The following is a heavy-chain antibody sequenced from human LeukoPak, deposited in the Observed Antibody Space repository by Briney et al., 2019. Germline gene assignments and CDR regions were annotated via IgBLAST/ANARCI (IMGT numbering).Heavy chain of an antibody. CDR1: GFTFSSYS. CDR3: ARDYTGEYYYGSSGYYYQAYFDY. V-gene: IGHV3-21*01. CDR2: ISSSSSYI. J-gene: IGHJ4*02. D-gene: IGHD3-22*01. Sequence: GGSLRLSCAASGFTFSSYSMNWVRQAPGKGLEWVSSISSSSSYIYYADSVKGRFTISRDNAKNSLYLQMNSLRAEDTAVYYCARDYTGEYYYGSSGYYYQAYFDYWGQGTLVTVSS.